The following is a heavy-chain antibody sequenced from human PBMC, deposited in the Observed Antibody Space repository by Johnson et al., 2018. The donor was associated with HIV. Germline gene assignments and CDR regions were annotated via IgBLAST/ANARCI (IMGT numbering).Heavy chain of an antibody. J-gene: IGHJ3*01. V-gene: IGHV3-23*04. D-gene: IGHD6-13*01. Sequence: VYLVEYGGGLVQPGRSLRLSCAASGFTFSSYAMSWVRQAPGKGLEWVSAIRGSGDSTYYADSVKGRFTISRDNSKNTLYLQMNSLRAEDTAVYYCAKDQWSSSWTNDAFDFWGQGTMVTVSS. CDR3: AKDQWSSSWTNDAFDF. CDR2: IRGSGDST. CDR1: GFTFSSYA.